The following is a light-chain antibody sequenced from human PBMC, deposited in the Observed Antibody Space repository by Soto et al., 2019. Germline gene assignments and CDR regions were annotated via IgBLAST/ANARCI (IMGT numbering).Light chain of an antibody. CDR1: QNVIFY. Sequence: DIQMTQSPSSLSASVGDRVTITCRASQNVIFYLNWYQQKPGEAPKLLIYAASNLQSGVPSRFSGSGSGTDFTLTISSLQPDDFATYYCQQYNSYSRTFGQGTKVDI. CDR2: AAS. V-gene: IGKV1-39*01. J-gene: IGKJ1*01. CDR3: QQYNSYSRT.